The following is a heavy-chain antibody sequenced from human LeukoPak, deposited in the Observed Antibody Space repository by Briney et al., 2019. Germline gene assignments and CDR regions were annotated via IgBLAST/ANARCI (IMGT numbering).Heavy chain of an antibody. Sequence: ASVKVSCKAPGYTFTGYYMHWVRQAPGQGLEWMGWINPNSGGTNYAQKFQGRVTMTRDTSISTAYMELSRLRSDDTAVYYCASRGYPPPYYYYYMDVWGKGTTVTVSS. CDR3: ASRGYPPPYYYYYMDV. V-gene: IGHV1-2*02. CDR1: GYTFTGYY. J-gene: IGHJ6*03. CDR2: INPNSGGT. D-gene: IGHD5-12*01.